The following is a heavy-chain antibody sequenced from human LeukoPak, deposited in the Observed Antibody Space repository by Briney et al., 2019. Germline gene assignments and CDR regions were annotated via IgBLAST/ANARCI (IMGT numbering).Heavy chain of an antibody. CDR2: ISISSSYI. Sequence: PGGSLRLSCAASGFTFSSYSMNWVRQAPGKGLEWVSSISISSSYIYYADSVKGRFTISRDNAKNSLYLQMNSLRAEDTAVYYCARDMDFWTGGLYYYYMDVWGKGTTVTVSS. CDR1: GFTFSSYS. CDR3: ARDMDFWTGGLYYYYMDV. D-gene: IGHD3/OR15-3a*01. V-gene: IGHV3-21*01. J-gene: IGHJ6*03.